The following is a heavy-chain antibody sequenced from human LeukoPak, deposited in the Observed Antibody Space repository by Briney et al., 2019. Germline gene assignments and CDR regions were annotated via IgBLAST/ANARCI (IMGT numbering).Heavy chain of an antibody. Sequence: GGSLRLSCAASGFTFDDYAMHWVRQAPGKGLEWVSGISWNSGSIGYADSVKGRFTISRDNAKNSLYLQMNSLRAEDTALYYCAKAGRITMVRGVIERGNWFDPWGQGTLVTVSS. CDR1: GFTFDDYA. CDR2: ISWNSGSI. V-gene: IGHV3-9*01. CDR3: AKAGRITMVRGVIERGNWFDP. D-gene: IGHD3-10*01. J-gene: IGHJ5*02.